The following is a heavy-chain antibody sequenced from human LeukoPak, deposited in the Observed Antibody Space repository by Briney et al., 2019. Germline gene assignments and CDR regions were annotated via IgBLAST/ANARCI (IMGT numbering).Heavy chain of an antibody. V-gene: IGHV3-21*01. D-gene: IGHD3-22*01. CDR1: GFTFSSYS. Sequence: GGSLRLSCAASGFTFSSYSMNWVRQAPGKGLEWVSSISSSSSYIYYADSVKGRFTISRDNAKNSLYLQMNSLRAEDTAVYYXXRGKYNYYDSSGLPYYFDYWGQGTLVTVSS. J-gene: IGHJ4*02. CDR3: XRGKYNYYDSSGLPYYFDY. CDR2: ISSSSSYI.